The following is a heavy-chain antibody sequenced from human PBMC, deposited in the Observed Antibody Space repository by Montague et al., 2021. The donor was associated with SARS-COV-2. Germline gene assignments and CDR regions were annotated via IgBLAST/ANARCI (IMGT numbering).Heavy chain of an antibody. V-gene: IGHV4-39*01. Sequence: SETLSLTCTVSGGSISSSSYYWCWIRQPPGKGLEWIGSIYYSGSTYYNPSLKSRVTISVDTSKNQFSLKLSSVTAADTAVYYCARHTPFWSGSKHPFDYWGKGTLVTVSS. CDR3: ARHTPFWSGSKHPFDY. CDR2: IYYSGST. J-gene: IGHJ4*02. D-gene: IGHD3-3*01. CDR1: GGSISSSSYY.